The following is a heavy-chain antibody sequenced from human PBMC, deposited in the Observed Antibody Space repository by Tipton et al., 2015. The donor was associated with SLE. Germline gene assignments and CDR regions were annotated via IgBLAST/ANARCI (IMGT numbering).Heavy chain of an antibody. D-gene: IGHD6-13*01. CDR1: GYTFSSYG. CDR2: INTYNVNT. V-gene: IGHV1-18*01. CDR3: AGGGGGQQLSIFDS. J-gene: IGHJ4*02. Sequence: QSGAEVKKPGASVKVSCKASGYTFSSYGISWVRQAPGQGLEWMGWINTYNVNTNYAQKLQDRVTMTTDTSTSTAYMELRSLRSDDPAVYYCAGGGGGQQLSIFDSWGQGTLVTVSS.